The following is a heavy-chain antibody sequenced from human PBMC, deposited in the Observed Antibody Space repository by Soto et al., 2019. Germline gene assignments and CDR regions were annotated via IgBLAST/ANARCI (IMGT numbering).Heavy chain of an antibody. V-gene: IGHV3-15*01. Sequence: GGSLRLSCAASGFTFSNALMTWVRQAPGKGLEWVGRIKSKSDGATTDYAAPVRGRFIISRDDSKNTLYLQMNSLKTEDTAVYYRTAGLTIFGVVLDPWGPGTLVTVSS. D-gene: IGHD3-3*01. CDR2: IKSKSDGATT. CDR3: TAGLTIFGVVLDP. J-gene: IGHJ5*02. CDR1: GFTFSNAL.